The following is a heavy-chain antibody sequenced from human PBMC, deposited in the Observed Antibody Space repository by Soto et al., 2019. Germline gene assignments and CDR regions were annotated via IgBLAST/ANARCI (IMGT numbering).Heavy chain of an antibody. Sequence: GGSLRLSCAASGFTFSSYSMNWVRQAPGKGLEWVSYISSSSSTIYYADSVKGRFTISRDNAKNSLYLQMNSLRDEDTAVYYCAREKLVGATTYYYYYGRDVWGQGTTVTVSS. CDR1: GFTFSSYS. V-gene: IGHV3-48*02. J-gene: IGHJ6*02. CDR3: AREKLVGATTYYYYYGRDV. CDR2: ISSSSSTI. D-gene: IGHD1-26*01.